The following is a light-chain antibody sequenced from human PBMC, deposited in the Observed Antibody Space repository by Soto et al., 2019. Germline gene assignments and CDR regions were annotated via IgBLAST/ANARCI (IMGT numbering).Light chain of an antibody. Sequence: EIVLTQSPATRSLSPGERATLSCSASQRISSYLAWYQQKPDQAPRLLIYDASNRATGIPARFSGSGSGTDFTLTISSLEPEDFAVYYCHQRSTWPFTFGPGTKVDIK. V-gene: IGKV3-11*01. CDR2: DAS. J-gene: IGKJ3*01. CDR3: HQRSTWPFT. CDR1: QRISSY.